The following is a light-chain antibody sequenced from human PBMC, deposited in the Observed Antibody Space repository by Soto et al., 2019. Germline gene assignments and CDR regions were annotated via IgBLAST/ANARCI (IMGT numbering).Light chain of an antibody. V-gene: IGLV1-44*01. CDR3: ATWDERLNGLV. CDR1: TSNIGSNT. CDR2: GSN. Sequence: QSVLTQPPSSSGTPGQRVTISCYGNTSNIGSNTVSWYQHLPGTAPKLLIYGSNQRPSGVPDRFSGSKSGTSASLAISGLQSEDDADYHCATWDERLNGLVFGGGTKLTVL. J-gene: IGLJ2*01.